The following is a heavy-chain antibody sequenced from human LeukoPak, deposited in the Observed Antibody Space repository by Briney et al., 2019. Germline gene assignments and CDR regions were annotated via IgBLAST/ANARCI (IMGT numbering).Heavy chain of an antibody. CDR1: GGSISSYY. D-gene: IGHD3-22*01. V-gene: IGHV4-59*01. CDR3: ARGFTYYYDSKNAFDI. J-gene: IGHJ3*02. CDR2: IYYSGST. Sequence: ASETLSLTCTVSGGSISSYYWSWIRQPPGKGLEWIGYIYYSGSTNYNPSLKSRVTISVDTSKNQFSLKLSSVTAADTAVYYCARGFTYYYDSKNAFDIWGQGTMVTVSS.